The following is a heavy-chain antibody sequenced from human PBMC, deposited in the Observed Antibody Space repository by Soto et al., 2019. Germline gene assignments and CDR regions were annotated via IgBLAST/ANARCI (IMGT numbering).Heavy chain of an antibody. Sequence: GGSLRLSCAASGCTFSSYSRNWVRQDPGKGLEWVSAISGSGGSTYYADSVKGRFTISRDNSKNTLYLQMNSLRAEDTAVYYCAKWGSSLDYYYGMDVWGQGTTVNVSS. V-gene: IGHV3-23*01. D-gene: IGHD6-13*01. CDR1: GCTFSSYS. J-gene: IGHJ6*02. CDR3: AKWGSSLDYYYGMDV. CDR2: ISGSGGST.